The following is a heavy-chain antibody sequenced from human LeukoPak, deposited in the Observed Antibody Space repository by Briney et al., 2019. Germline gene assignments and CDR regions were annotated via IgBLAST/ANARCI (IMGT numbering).Heavy chain of an antibody. J-gene: IGHJ6*03. CDR2: IIPIFGTA. D-gene: IGHD2-2*01. CDR1: GGTFSSYA. V-gene: IGHV1-69*05. Sequence: SVKVSCKASGGTFSSYAISWVRQAPGQGLEWMGRIIPIFGTANYAQKFQGRVTITTDESTSTAYMELSSLRSEDTAVYYCARDLLGHCSSTSCYYYYYMDVWGKGTTVTVSS. CDR3: ARDLLGHCSSTSCYYYYYMDV.